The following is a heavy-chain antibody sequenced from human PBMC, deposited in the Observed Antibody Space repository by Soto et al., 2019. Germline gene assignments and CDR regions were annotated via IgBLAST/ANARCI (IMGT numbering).Heavy chain of an antibody. CDR2: IIPFFNKA. Sequence: GASVKVSCKTPAGTFSNFAINWVRQAPGQGLEWMGEIIPFFNKANYARNFQGRVTITADKSSGTAYMELRSLRSDDTAMFYCARGGAGVAFDSWGQGTLVTVS. CDR1: AGTFSNFA. D-gene: IGHD3-16*01. CDR3: ARGGAGVAFDS. V-gene: IGHV1-69*06. J-gene: IGHJ4*02.